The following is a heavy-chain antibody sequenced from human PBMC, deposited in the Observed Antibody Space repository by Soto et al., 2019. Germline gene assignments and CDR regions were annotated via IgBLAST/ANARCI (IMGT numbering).Heavy chain of an antibody. V-gene: IGHV3-23*01. D-gene: IGHD3-10*01. CDR3: AKANYGSGDNYKRSFDY. J-gene: IGHJ4*02. CDR1: GFNFRNYA. Sequence: GGSLRLSCAASGFNFRNYALNWARQAPGKGLEWVSGINGRGVGAYYADSVKGRFTISRDNSKNTVYLQMRCLRVEDTAVDYCAKANYGSGDNYKRSFDYLGQGTQVTVSS. CDR2: INGRGVGA.